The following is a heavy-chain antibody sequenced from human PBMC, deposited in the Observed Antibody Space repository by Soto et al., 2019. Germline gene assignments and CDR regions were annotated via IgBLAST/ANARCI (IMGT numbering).Heavy chain of an antibody. D-gene: IGHD6-13*01. J-gene: IGHJ4*02. CDR2: ISWNSGSI. Sequence: EVQLVESGGGLVQPGRSLRLSCAASGFTFDDYAMHWVRQAPGKGLEWVSGISWNSGSIGYADSVKGRFTISRDNAKNSLYVQMNSLRAEDTALYYCAKEVAALDYWGQGTLVTVSS. CDR3: AKEVAALDY. CDR1: GFTFDDYA. V-gene: IGHV3-9*01.